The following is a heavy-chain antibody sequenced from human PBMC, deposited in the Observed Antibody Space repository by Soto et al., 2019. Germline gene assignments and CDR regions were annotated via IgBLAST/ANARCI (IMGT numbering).Heavy chain of an antibody. CDR3: ARHSLYCSSPGCPSIHAY. CDR1: GGSISSYY. D-gene: IGHD2-2*01. J-gene: IGHJ4*02. Sequence: PSETLSLTCTVSGGSISSYYWSWIRQPPGKGLEWIGYIYYSGSTNYNPSLKSRVTISVDTSKNQFSLKLSSVTAADTAVYYCARHSLYCSSPGCPSIHAYWGQGTLVTVSS. CDR2: IYYSGST. V-gene: IGHV4-59*08.